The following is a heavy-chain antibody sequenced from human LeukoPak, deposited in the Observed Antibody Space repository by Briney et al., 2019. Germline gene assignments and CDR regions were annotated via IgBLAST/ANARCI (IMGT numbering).Heavy chain of an antibody. J-gene: IGHJ4*02. Sequence: PSETLSLTCTVSGGSVSSGSYYWSWIRQPPGKGLEWIGYIYYSGSTNYNPSLKSRVTISVDTSKNQFSLKLSSVTAADTAVYYCVRDLGDYDNYFDYWGQGTLVTVSS. CDR2: IYYSGST. V-gene: IGHV4-61*01. CDR3: VRDLGDYDNYFDY. D-gene: IGHD4-17*01. CDR1: GGSVSSGSYY.